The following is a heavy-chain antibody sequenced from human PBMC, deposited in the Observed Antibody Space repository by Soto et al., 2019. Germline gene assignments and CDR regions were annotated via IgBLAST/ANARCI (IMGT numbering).Heavy chain of an antibody. D-gene: IGHD6-13*01. CDR3: ARSRPGAIAAAKYYYYYGMDV. V-gene: IGHV1-69*13. J-gene: IGHJ6*02. CDR1: GGTFSSYA. Sequence: SVKVSCKASGGTFSSYAISWVRQAPGQGLEWMGGIIPIFGTANYAQKFQGRVTITADESTSTAYMELSSLRSEDTAVYYCARSRPGAIAAAKYYYYYGMDVWGQGTTVTV. CDR2: IIPIFGTA.